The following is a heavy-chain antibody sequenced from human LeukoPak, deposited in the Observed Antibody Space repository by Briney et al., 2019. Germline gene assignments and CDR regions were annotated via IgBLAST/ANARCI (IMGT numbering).Heavy chain of an antibody. Sequence: GGSLRLSCAASGFTFSNSALTWVRQAPGKGLEWVSAISGSGGSTYYADSVKGRFTISRDNSKNTLYLQMNSLRAEDTAVYYCARVSYNSGWYLSDYWGQGALVTVSS. J-gene: IGHJ4*02. CDR3: ARVSYNSGWYLSDY. V-gene: IGHV3-23*01. D-gene: IGHD6-13*01. CDR1: GFTFSNSA. CDR2: ISGSGGST.